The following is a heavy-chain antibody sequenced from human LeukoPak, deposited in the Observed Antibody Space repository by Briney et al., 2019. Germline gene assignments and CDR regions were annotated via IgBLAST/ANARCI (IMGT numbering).Heavy chain of an antibody. V-gene: IGHV3-33*01. J-gene: IGHJ4*02. CDR1: GFTFSSYG. D-gene: IGHD1-20*01. Sequence: RSLRLSCAASGFTFSSYGMHWVRQAPGKGLEWVAVIWYDGSNKYYADSVKGRFTISRDNSKNTLYLQMNSLRAEDTAVYYCARKLLTGTYFDYWGQGTLVTVSS. CDR2: IWYDGSNK. CDR3: ARKLLTGTYFDY.